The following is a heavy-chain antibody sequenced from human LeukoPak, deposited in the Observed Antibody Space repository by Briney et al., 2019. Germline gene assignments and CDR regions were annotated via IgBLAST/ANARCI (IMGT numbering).Heavy chain of an antibody. CDR3: ARQYGSWYTFYFQH. CDR2: NYYSGTT. D-gene: IGHD6-13*01. V-gene: IGHV4-39*01. J-gene: IGHJ1*01. Sequence: KPSETLSLTCTVSGGPISSSSYYWRWIRQPPGKGLEWIGSNYYSGTTYYNPSLKSRVTISVDTSKNQFSLKLSSVTAADTAVYYCARQYGSWYTFYFQHWGQGTLVTVSS. CDR1: GGPISSSSYY.